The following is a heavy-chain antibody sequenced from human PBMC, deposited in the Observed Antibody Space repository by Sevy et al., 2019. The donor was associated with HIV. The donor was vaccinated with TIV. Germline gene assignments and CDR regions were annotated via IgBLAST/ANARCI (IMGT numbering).Heavy chain of an antibody. CDR1: GFTFSSYA. Sequence: GGSLRLSCAASGFTFSSYAMHWVRQAPGKGLEWVAVISYDGNNKYYADSVKDRFTISRDNSKNTLYLQMNSLRAEDTAVHYGARDGRSEGVLLNDYYYVGMDVWGQGTTVTVSS. CDR3: ARDGRSEGVLLNDYYYVGMDV. D-gene: IGHD3-10*01. CDR2: ISYDGNNK. J-gene: IGHJ6*02. V-gene: IGHV3-30*04.